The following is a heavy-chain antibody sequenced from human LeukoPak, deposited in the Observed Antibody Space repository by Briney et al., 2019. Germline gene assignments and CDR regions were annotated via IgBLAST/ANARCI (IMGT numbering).Heavy chain of an antibody. V-gene: IGHV3-20*04. D-gene: IGHD2-2*02. CDR3: ARDGYCSSTSCYTDYYYYMDV. Sequence: GGSLRLSCAASGFTFDDYGMSWVRQAPGKGLEWVSGINWNGGSTGYADSVKGRFTISRDNAKNSLYLQMNSLRAEDTALYYCARDGYCSSTSCYTDYYYYMDVWGKGTTVTVSS. CDR2: INWNGGST. CDR1: GFTFDDYG. J-gene: IGHJ6*03.